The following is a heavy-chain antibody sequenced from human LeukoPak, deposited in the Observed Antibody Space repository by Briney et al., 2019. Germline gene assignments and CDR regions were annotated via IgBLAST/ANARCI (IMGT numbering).Heavy chain of an antibody. Sequence: SETLSLTCTVSGGSISSSSYYWGWIRQPPGKGLEWIGSINYSGSTNYNPSLKSRVTISVDTSKNQFSLKLSSVTAADTAVYYCARGRGRGPFDYWGQGTLVTVSS. CDR1: GGSISSSSYY. J-gene: IGHJ4*02. CDR2: INYSGST. CDR3: ARGRGRGPFDY. D-gene: IGHD3-10*01. V-gene: IGHV4-39*07.